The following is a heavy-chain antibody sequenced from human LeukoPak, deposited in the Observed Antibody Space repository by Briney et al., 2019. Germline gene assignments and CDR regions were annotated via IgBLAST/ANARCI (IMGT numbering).Heavy chain of an antibody. J-gene: IGHJ4*02. CDR1: GYTFTSYA. Sequence: ASVKVSCKASGYTFTSYAMNWVRQAPGQGLEWMGWINTNTGNPTYAQGFTGRFVFSLDTSVSTAYLQISSLKAEDTAVYYCARVGQRYYDIPSAFDWDYWGQGTLVTVSS. D-gene: IGHD3-9*01. V-gene: IGHV7-4-1*02. CDR2: INTNTGNP. CDR3: ARVGQRYYDIPSAFDWDY.